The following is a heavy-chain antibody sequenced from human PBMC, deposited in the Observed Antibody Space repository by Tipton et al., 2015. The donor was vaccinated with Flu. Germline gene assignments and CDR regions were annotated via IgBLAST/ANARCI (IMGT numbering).Heavy chain of an antibody. V-gene: IGHV3-53*01. J-gene: IGHJ3*02. D-gene: IGHD5-12*01. Sequence: SLRLSCAASGFTVSSNYTSWVRQAPGKGLEWVSVIYSGGSTYYADSVKGRFTISRDNSKNTLYLQMNSLRAEDTAVYYCARNIVATRDAFDIWGQGTMVTVPS. CDR3: ARNIVATRDAFDI. CDR2: IYSGGST. CDR1: GFTVSSNY.